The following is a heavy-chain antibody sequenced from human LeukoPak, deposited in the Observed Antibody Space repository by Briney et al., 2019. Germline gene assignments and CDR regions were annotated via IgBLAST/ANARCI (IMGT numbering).Heavy chain of an antibody. Sequence: PGRSLRLSCAASGFTFDDYAMHWVRQAPGKGLEWVSGSTWNGDIIAYADSVKGRFTVSRDNAKNSLYLQMNSLRGDDTALYYCARAAGNRYFDLYYGMDVWGQGTTVTVSS. V-gene: IGHV3-9*01. J-gene: IGHJ6*02. D-gene: IGHD3-9*01. CDR1: GFTFDDYA. CDR3: ARAAGNRYFDLYYGMDV. CDR2: STWNGDII.